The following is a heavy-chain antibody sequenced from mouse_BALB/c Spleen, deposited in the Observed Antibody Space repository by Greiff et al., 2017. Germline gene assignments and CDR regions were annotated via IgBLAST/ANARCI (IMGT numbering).Heavy chain of an antibody. D-gene: IGHD3-2*02. V-gene: IGHV14-1*02. CDR3: AQAGGGFDY. CDR2: IDPENGNT. CDR1: GFNIKDSY. J-gene: IGHJ2*01. Sequence: VQLQQSGAELVRPGALVKLSCKASGFNIKDSYMHWVKQRPEQGLEWIGWIDPENGNTIYDPKFQGKASITADTSSNTAYLQLSSLTSEDTAVYYCAQAGGGFDYWGQGTTLTVSS.